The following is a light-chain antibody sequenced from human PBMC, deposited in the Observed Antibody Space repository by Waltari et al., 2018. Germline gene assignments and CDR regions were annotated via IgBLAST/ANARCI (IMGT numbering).Light chain of an antibody. CDR3: YSADINDHHWV. J-gene: IGLJ3*02. V-gene: IGLV3-10*01. Sequence: SYEFTQPSSQSVSPVHTATITCSGDALRRKYVYWYQLKSDQAPLLLMYEDTKRPSGIPERFSGSTSGTTATLTISGAQVADEADYYCYSADINDHHWVFGGGTKVTVL. CDR1: ALRRKY. CDR2: EDT.